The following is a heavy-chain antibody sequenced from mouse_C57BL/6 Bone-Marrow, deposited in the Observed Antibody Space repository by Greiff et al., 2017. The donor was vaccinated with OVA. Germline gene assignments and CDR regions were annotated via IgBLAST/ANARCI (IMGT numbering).Heavy chain of an antibody. V-gene: IGHV1-66*01. CDR1: GYSFTSYY. CDR2: IYPGSGNT. J-gene: IGHJ4*01. CDR3: ARCDYDEGYAMDY. D-gene: IGHD2-4*01. Sequence: VKLQESGPELVKPGASVKISCKASGYSFTSYYIHWVKQRPGQGLEWIGWIYPGSGNTKYNEKFKGKATLTADTSSSTAYMQLSSLTSEDSAVYYCARCDYDEGYAMDYWGQGTSVTVSS.